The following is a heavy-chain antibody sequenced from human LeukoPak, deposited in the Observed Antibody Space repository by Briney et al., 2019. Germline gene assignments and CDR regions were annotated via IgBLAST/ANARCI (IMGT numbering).Heavy chain of an antibody. Sequence: GGSLRLSCAASGFTFSSYVMSWVRQAPGKGLEWVAALSGSGGSTYYADSVKGRFTISRDNSKNTLYLQMNSLRAEDTAVYYCAKDFDFGVVPGDYWGQGTLVTVSS. D-gene: IGHD3-3*01. CDR3: AKDFDFGVVPGDY. CDR2: LSGSGGST. V-gene: IGHV3-23*01. CDR1: GFTFSSYV. J-gene: IGHJ4*02.